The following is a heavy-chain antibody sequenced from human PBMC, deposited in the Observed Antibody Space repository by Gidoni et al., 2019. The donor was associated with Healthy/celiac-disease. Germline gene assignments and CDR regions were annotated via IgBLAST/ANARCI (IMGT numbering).Heavy chain of an antibody. CDR1: GFTFSSYG. V-gene: IGHV3-30*18. D-gene: IGHD2-21*01. Sequence: QVQLVESGGGVVQPGRSLRLSCAASGFTFSSYGMHWVRPAPGKGLEWVAVISYDGSNKYYADSVKGRFTISRDNSKNTLYLQMNSLRAEDTAVYYCAKVGWGGGEDNDYWGQGTLVTVSS. J-gene: IGHJ4*02. CDR2: ISYDGSNK. CDR3: AKVGWGGGEDNDY.